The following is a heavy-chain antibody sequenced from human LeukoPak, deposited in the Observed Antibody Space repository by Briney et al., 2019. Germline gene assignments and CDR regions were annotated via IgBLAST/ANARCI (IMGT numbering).Heavy chain of an antibody. Sequence: PGGSLRLSCEASGFTFSSYEMNWGRQAPGKGLEWVSYISSSGKTIYYADSMKGRFTVSRDNAKNSLYLQMNSLRAEDTAVYYCATTSIAAAVPGCFDYWGQGTTVTVSS. J-gene: IGHJ4*03. CDR2: ISSSGKTI. CDR3: ATTSIAAAVPGCFDY. CDR1: GFTFSSYE. D-gene: IGHD6-13*01. V-gene: IGHV3-48*03.